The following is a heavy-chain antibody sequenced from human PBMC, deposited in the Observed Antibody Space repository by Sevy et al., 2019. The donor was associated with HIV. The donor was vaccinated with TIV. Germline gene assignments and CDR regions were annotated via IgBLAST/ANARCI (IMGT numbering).Heavy chain of an antibody. CDR1: GGSISSYF. J-gene: IGHJ4*02. Sequence: SETLSLTCSVSGGSISSYFWTWVRQSPGKGLEWIGNIYFTGNTDDRPSLKSRVTLSLDTSKSQFSLTLKTVTAADTAIYFCARDSTTRPRVLDYWGQGTLVTVSS. CDR2: IYFTGNT. V-gene: IGHV4-59*01. D-gene: IGHD1-1*01. CDR3: ARDSTTRPRVLDY.